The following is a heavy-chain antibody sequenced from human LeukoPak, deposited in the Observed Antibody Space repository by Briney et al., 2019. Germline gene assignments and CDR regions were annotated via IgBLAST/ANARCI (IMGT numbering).Heavy chain of an antibody. CDR3: ARGVFSYGGSEIDY. CDR1: GHTFTSYA. CDR2: INAGNGNT. Sequence: ASVKVSCKASGHTFTSYAMHWVRQAPGQRLEWMGWINAGNGNTKYSQKFQGRVTITRDTSASTAYMELSSLRSEDTAVYYCARGVFSYGGSEIDYWGQGTLVTVSS. V-gene: IGHV1-3*01. D-gene: IGHD4-23*01. J-gene: IGHJ4*02.